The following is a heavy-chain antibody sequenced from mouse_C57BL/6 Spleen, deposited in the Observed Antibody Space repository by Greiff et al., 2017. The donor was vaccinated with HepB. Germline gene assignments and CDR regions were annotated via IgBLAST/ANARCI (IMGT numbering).Heavy chain of an antibody. CDR2: IYPRSGNT. CDR1: GYTFTSYG. J-gene: IGHJ4*01. Sequence: QVHVKQSGAELARPGASVKLSCKASGYTFTSYGISWVKQRTGQGLEWIGEIYPRSGNTYYNEKFKGKATLTADKSSSTAYMELRSLTSEDSAVYFCARRGYSDAMDYWGQGTSVTVSS. CDR3: ARRGYSDAMDY. D-gene: IGHD2-3*01. V-gene: IGHV1-81*01.